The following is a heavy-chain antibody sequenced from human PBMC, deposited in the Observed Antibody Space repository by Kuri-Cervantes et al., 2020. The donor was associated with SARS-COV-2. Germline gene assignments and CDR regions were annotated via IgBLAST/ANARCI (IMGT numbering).Heavy chain of an antibody. V-gene: IGHV1-69*06. CDR1: GGTFSSYA. CDR2: IIPIFGTA. CDR3: AIEGSCSSTSCPSDY. Sequence: SVKVSCKASGGTFSSYAISWVRQAPGQGLEWMGGIIPIFGTANYAQKFQGRVTITADKSTSTAYMELSSLRSEDTAVYYCAIEGSCSSTSCPSDYWGQGTLVTVSS. D-gene: IGHD2-2*01. J-gene: IGHJ4*02.